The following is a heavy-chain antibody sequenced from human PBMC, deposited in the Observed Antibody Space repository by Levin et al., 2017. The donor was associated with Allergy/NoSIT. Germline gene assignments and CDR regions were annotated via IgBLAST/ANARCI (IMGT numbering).Heavy chain of an antibody. Sequence: ASVKVSCKASGGTFSSYTISWVRQAPGQGLEWMGRIIPILGIANYAQKFQGRVTITADKSTSTAYMELSSLRSEDTAVYYCATRRVYYDSSGERNYYYYGMDGWGQGTTVTVSS. J-gene: IGHJ6*02. CDR3: ATRRVYYDSSGERNYYYYGMDG. V-gene: IGHV1-69*02. CDR2: IIPILGIA. CDR1: GGTFSSYT. D-gene: IGHD3-22*01.